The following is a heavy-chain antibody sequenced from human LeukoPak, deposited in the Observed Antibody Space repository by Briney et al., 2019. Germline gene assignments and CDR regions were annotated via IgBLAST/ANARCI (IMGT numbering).Heavy chain of an antibody. J-gene: IGHJ6*03. D-gene: IGHD3-10*01. V-gene: IGHV1-18*01. CDR1: GYTFTSYG. Sequence: GASVKVSCKASGYTFTSYGISWVRQAPGQGLEWRGWISAYNGNTNYAQKLQGRVTMTTDTSTSTAYMELRSLRSDDTAVYYCARIGITMVRGVYYYYYYMDVWGKGTTVTVSS. CDR2: ISAYNGNT. CDR3: ARIGITMVRGVYYYYYYMDV.